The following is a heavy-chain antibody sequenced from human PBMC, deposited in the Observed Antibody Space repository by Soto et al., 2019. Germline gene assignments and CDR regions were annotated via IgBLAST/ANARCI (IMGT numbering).Heavy chain of an antibody. Sequence: SETLSLTCTVSGASISSSNWWSWVRQPPGKGLEWIGEIFHSGSTSYNPSLQSRVTMSVDKSKNQFSLKLSSVTAADTAVYFCARDFPVAGSYYYYPMDFWGQGTTVTVSS. J-gene: IGHJ6*02. CDR3: ARDFPVAGSYYYYPMDF. V-gene: IGHV4-4*02. CDR2: IFHSGST. CDR1: GASISSSNW. D-gene: IGHD6-19*01.